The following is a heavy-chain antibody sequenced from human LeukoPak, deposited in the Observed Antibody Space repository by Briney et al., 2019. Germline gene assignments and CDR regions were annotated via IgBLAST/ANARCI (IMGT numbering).Heavy chain of an antibody. CDR3: ARDDYYGSGSYFDY. CDR1: GGSISSGGYY. J-gene: IGHJ4*02. V-gene: IGHV4-31*03. Sequence: SETLSLTCTVSGGSISSGGYYWSWIRQHPGKGLEWIGYIYYSGSTCYNPSLKSRVTISVDTSKNQFSLKLSSVTAADTAVYYCARDDYYGSGSYFDYWGQGTLVTVSS. D-gene: IGHD3-10*01. CDR2: IYYSGST.